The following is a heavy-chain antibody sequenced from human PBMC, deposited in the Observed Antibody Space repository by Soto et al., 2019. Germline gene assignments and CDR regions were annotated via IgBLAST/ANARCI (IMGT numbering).Heavy chain of an antibody. Sequence: EVQLLESGGGLVQPGGSLRLLCAASGFTFRNYAMTWVRQAPGKGLEWVSTITGAGDTYFADTVKGRFTISRDISKSTRFLQMDSLRAEDTAVYYCARTDKYDSQSTGWANRFDSWGQGTLVTVSS. CDR3: ARTDKYDSQSTGWANRFDS. CDR1: GFTFRNYA. CDR2: ITGAGDT. D-gene: IGHD2-8*02. V-gene: IGHV3-23*01. J-gene: IGHJ4*02.